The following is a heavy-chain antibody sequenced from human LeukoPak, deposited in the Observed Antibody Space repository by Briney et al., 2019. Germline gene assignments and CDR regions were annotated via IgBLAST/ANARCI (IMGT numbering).Heavy chain of an antibody. CDR1: GFTFSSYG. Sequence: PGGSLRLSCAASGFTFSSYGLSWVRQPPGKGLEWVSTISDSGSDTYYTDSVKGRFTISKDNSKNTLYLQMNSLKAEDTAVYYCAKRVPYSSSSVYFDSWGQGNLVTVSP. CDR2: ISDSGSDT. D-gene: IGHD6-6*01. J-gene: IGHJ4*02. CDR3: AKRVPYSSSSVYFDS. V-gene: IGHV3-23*01.